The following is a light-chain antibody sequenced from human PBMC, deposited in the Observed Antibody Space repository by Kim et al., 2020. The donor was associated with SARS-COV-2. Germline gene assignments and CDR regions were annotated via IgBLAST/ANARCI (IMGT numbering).Light chain of an antibody. CDR1: TGDVTSGHY. Sequence: QAVVTQEPSLTVSPGGTVTLTCGSSTGDVTSGHYPYWFQQKPGQAPRTLIYETSNKHSWTPARFSGSLLGGKAALTLSGAQPEDEAEYYCLISYVGPRPVFGGGTKLTVL. CDR2: ETS. CDR3: LISYVGPRPV. V-gene: IGLV7-46*01. J-gene: IGLJ3*02.